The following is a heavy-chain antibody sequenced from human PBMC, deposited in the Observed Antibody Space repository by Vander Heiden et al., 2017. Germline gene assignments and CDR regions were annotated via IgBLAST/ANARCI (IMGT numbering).Heavy chain of an antibody. Sequence: EVQMVDSGGGLVQPGGSLRVSCEASGFTFGYYAMTWVRQAPGKGLEWVSTISGSGNDADYAGSVKGRFIISRDNSKNTLYLQMNSLRAGDTALYYCAKEGLWYGGNWFDPWGQGTLVTVSS. CDR3: AKEGLWYGGNWFDP. D-gene: IGHD3-10*01. J-gene: IGHJ5*01. V-gene: IGHV3-23*04. CDR1: GFTFGYYA. CDR2: ISGSGNDA.